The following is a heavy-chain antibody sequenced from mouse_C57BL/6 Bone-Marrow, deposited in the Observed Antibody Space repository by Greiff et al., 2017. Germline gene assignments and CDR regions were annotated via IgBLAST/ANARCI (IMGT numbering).Heavy chain of an antibody. CDR1: GYAFTNYL. CDR2: INPGSGGT. CDR3: ARERIYYDYDDAMDN. V-gene: IGHV1-54*01. Sequence: VQLQQSGAELVRPGTSVKVSCKASGYAFTNYLIEWVKQRPGQGLEWIGVINPGSGGTNYNEKFKGKAKLTADKSSSTAYMQLSSLTTEDSAVYFCARERIYYDYDDAMDNWGQGTSGTVSS. D-gene: IGHD2-4*01. J-gene: IGHJ4*01.